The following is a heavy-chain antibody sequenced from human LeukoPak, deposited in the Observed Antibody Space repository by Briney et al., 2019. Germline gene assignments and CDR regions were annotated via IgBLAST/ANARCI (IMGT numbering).Heavy chain of an antibody. Sequence: ASVKVSCKASGYTFTSYYMHWVRQGPGQGLEWMGIINPSGGSTSYAQKFQGRVTMTRDMSTSTVYMELSSLRSEDTAVYYCARVGSSAATAYYYYMDVWGKGTTVTVSS. CDR3: ARVGSSAATAYYYYMDV. D-gene: IGHD2-2*01. V-gene: IGHV1-46*01. J-gene: IGHJ6*03. CDR2: INPSGGST. CDR1: GYTFTSYY.